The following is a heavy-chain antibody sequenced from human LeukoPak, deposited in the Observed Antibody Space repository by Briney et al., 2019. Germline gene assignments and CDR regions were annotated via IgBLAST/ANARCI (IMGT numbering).Heavy chain of an antibody. CDR1: GFTFSSYS. D-gene: IGHD3-16*01. CDR2: ISSSSSTI. J-gene: IGHJ6*03. V-gene: IGHV3-48*01. CDR3: ARDFRDASLITYPYFMDV. Sequence: GGSLRLSCAASGFTFSSYSMNWVRQAPGKGLEWVSYISSSSSTIYYADSVKGRFTISRDNAKNSLYLQMNSLRAEDTAVYYCARDFRDASLITYPYFMDVWGKGTTVTISS.